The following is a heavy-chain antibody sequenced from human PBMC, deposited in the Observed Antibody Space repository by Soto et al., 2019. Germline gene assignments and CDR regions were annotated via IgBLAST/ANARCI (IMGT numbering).Heavy chain of an antibody. CDR1: GYIFTDYW. J-gene: IGHJ6*02. CDR2: FFPGDSDT. Sequence: GESLKISCKASGYIFTDYWIGWVRQMPGKGLEWMGIFFPGDSDTSYSPSFQGQVTISVDKSISTAYLQWSSLKASDTAMYYCARTSMQSRGYSYGHGGMDVWGQGTTVTVSS. V-gene: IGHV5-51*01. D-gene: IGHD5-18*01. CDR3: ARTSMQSRGYSYGHGGMDV.